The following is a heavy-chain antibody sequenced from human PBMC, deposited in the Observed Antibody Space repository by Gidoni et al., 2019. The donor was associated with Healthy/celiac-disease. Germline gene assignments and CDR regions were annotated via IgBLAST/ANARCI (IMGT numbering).Heavy chain of an antibody. CDR1: VGSISSYY. J-gene: IGHJ6*02. V-gene: IGHV4-59*01. CDR2: IHYSGST. CDR3: ARGDLYYDFWSGYYLGSDYDYYGMDV. D-gene: IGHD3-3*01. Sequence: QVQLQDSGPGLLKPSETLSLTCTVSVGSISSYYWSWIRQPPGKGLEWIGYIHYSGSTNYNPSIKSRVTISVETSKNQFSLKLSAVTAADTAVYYCARGDLYYDFWSGYYLGSDYDYYGMDVWGQGTTVTVSS.